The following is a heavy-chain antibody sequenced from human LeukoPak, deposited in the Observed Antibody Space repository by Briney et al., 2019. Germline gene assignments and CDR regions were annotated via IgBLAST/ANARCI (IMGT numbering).Heavy chain of an antibody. CDR2: IWYDGSKK. J-gene: IGHJ5*02. Sequence: PGRSLRLSCAASGFTFSSQGMHWVRQAPGKGLEWVAVIWYDGSKKHYADSVKGRFTISRDNSKNTLYLQMNSLRAEDTAVYYCANGGFPTTVTTTWGQGTLVTVSS. CDR3: ANGGFPTTVTTT. CDR1: GFTFSSQG. V-gene: IGHV3-33*06. D-gene: IGHD4-17*01.